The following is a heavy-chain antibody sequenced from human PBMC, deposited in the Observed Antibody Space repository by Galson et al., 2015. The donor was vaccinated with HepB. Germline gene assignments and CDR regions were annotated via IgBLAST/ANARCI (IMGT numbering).Heavy chain of an antibody. CDR2: ISSGSSYI. Sequence: SLRLSCAASGFTLSSYGMNWVRQAPGKGLEWVSFISSGSSYIYYADSVKGRITISRDNSKNTLYLQMNSLRAEDTAVYYCAKAYTYGYGPFDYWGQGALVTVSS. V-gene: IGHV3-21*01. J-gene: IGHJ4*02. CDR1: GFTLSSYG. D-gene: IGHD5-18*01. CDR3: AKAYTYGYGPFDY.